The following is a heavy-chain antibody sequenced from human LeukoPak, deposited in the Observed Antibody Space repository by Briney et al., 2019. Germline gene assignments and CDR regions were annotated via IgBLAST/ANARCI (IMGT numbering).Heavy chain of an antibody. CDR1: GGSISSSSYY. D-gene: IGHD6-19*01. CDR2: IYYSGST. Sequence: PSETLSLTCTVSGGSISSSSYYWGWIRQPPGKGLEWIGSIYYSGSTYYNPSLKSRVTISVDTSKNQFSLKLTSVTAADTAMYYCARDRISVADPPNWFDPWGQGTLVTVSS. CDR3: ARDRISVADPPNWFDP. V-gene: IGHV4-39*07. J-gene: IGHJ5*02.